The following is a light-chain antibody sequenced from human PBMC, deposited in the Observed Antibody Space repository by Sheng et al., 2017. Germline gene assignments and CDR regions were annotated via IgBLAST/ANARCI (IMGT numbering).Light chain of an antibody. Sequence: DIQMTQSPSSLSASVGDRVTITCQASQDISNYLNWYQQKPGKAPKLLIYDASNLETGVPSRFSGSGSGTDFTFTISSLQPEDIATYYCQQYDNLPFTFGPGTKRGYQT. CDR3: QQYDNLPFT. J-gene: IGKJ3*01. V-gene: IGKV1-33*01. CDR2: DAS. CDR1: QDISNY.